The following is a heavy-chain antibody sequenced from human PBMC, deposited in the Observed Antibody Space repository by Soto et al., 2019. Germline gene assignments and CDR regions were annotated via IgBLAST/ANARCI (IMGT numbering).Heavy chain of an antibody. Sequence: SETLSLTCAVYGGSFSGYYWSWIRQPPGKGLEWIGEINHSGSTYYNPSLKSRVTISVDTSKNQFSLKLSSVTAADTAVYYCARRGASRNLYYMDVWGKGTTVTVSS. D-gene: IGHD2-15*01. CDR1: GGSFSGYY. J-gene: IGHJ6*03. CDR3: ARRGASRNLYYMDV. V-gene: IGHV4-34*01. CDR2: INHSGST.